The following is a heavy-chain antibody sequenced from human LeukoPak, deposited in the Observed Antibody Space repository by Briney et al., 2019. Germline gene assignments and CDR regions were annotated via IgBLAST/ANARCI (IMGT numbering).Heavy chain of an antibody. D-gene: IGHD3/OR15-3a*01. CDR3: ARVLPGFVDTFDY. CDR2: IYYSGST. V-gene: IGHV4-30-4*02. Sequence: SETLSLTCTVSGGSISSGDYYWSWIRQPPGKGLEWIGYIYYSGSTYYNPSLKSRVTISVDTSKNQFSLKLSSVTAADTAVYYCARVLPGFVDTFDYWGQGTLVTVSS. J-gene: IGHJ4*02. CDR1: GGSISSGDYY.